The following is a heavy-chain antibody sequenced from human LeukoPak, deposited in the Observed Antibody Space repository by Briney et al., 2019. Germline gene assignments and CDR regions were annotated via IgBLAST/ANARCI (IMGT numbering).Heavy chain of an antibody. Sequence: ASVKVSCKASGGTFSSYAISWVRQAPGQGLEWMGRIIPILGIANYAQKFQGRVTITADKSTSTAYVELSSLRSEDTAVYYCVLVAGDLYPYYFDYWGQGTLVTVSS. CDR1: GGTFSSYA. V-gene: IGHV1-69*04. J-gene: IGHJ4*02. D-gene: IGHD6-19*01. CDR2: IIPILGIA. CDR3: VLVAGDLYPYYFDY.